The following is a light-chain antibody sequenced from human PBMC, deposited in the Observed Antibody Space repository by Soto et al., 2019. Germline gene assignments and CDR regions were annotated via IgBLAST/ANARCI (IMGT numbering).Light chain of an antibody. CDR3: QQFYATPLT. CDR2: WAS. J-gene: IGKJ4*01. CDR1: QSVLYSSNNKNY. V-gene: IGKV4-1*01. Sequence: DIVMTQSPDSLAVSLGERATINCKSSQSVLYSSNNKNYLAWYQHKPGQPPKLLISWASTRESGVPDRFSGSGSGTDFTLTITSLQAAGVAVYYCQQFYATPLTFGGGTKVEIK.